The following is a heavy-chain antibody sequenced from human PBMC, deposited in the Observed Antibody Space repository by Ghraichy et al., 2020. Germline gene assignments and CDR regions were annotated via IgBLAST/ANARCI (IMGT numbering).Heavy chain of an antibody. CDR1: GGSISSYY. Sequence: SQTLSLTCTVSGGSISSYYWSWIRQPPGKGLEWIGYSYYSGSTNYNNSLKSRVTISVDTSKNQFSLKLSSVTAADTAVYYCARVYYDFWSGYLDYYYYYGMDVCGQGTTVTVSS. V-gene: IGHV4-59*01. J-gene: IGHJ6*02. D-gene: IGHD3-3*01. CDR2: SYYSGST. CDR3: ARVYYDFWSGYLDYYYYYGMDV.